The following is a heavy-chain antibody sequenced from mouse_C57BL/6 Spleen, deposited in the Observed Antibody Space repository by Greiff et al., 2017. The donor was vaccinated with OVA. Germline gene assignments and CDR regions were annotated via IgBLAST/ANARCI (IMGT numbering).Heavy chain of an antibody. CDR2: ISSGGSYT. CDR3: ARHKHYAMDY. Sequence: EVMLVESGGDLVKPGGSLKLSCAASGFTFSSYGMSWVRQTPDKRLEWVATISSGGSYTYYPDSVKGRFTISRDNTKNTLYLKMSSLKSEDTAMYYSARHKHYAMDYRGQGDSDTVSS. J-gene: IGHJ4*01. V-gene: IGHV5-6*01. CDR1: GFTFSSYG.